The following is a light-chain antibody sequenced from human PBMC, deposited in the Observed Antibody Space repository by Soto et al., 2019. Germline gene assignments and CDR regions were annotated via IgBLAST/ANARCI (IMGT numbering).Light chain of an antibody. V-gene: IGKV1-5*01. CDR3: QQYNNYST. J-gene: IGKJ1*01. CDR1: QSISDW. Sequence: DIQMTHSLPTISASLGDRVTLTCRASQSISDWLAWFQLKPGKAPKLLIYDASSLESGVPSRFSGSGSGTEFTLTISSLQPDDFATYYCQQYNNYSTFGQGTRWIS. CDR2: DAS.